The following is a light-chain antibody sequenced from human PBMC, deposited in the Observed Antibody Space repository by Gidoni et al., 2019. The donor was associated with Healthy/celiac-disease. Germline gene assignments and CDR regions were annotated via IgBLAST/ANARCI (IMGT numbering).Light chain of an antibody. J-gene: IGKJ2*01. CDR1: QSISSW. V-gene: IGKV1-5*03. CDR2: TAS. CDR3: QQYNSYLYT. Sequence: DIKMTQSPSTLSASVGDRVTITCRASQSISSWLAWYQQKPGKAPKLLIYTASSLESGVPSRFSGSGSGTEFTLTISSLQPDDFATYYCQQYNSYLYTFGQGTKLEIK.